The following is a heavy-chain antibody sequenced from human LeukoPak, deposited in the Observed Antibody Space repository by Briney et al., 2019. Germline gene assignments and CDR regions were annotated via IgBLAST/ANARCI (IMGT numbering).Heavy chain of an antibody. V-gene: IGHV3-15*01. J-gene: IGHJ4*02. CDR1: GFTFSNAW. Sequence: GGSLRLSCAASGFTFSNAWMSWVRQAPGKGLEWVGRIKSKTDGGTTDYAAPVKGRFTISRDDSKNTLYLQMNSLKTEDTAVYYCTTEDIVVVPAAFEPLWGQGTLVTVCS. CDR2: IKSKTDGGTT. CDR3: TTEDIVVVPAAFEPL. D-gene: IGHD2-2*01.